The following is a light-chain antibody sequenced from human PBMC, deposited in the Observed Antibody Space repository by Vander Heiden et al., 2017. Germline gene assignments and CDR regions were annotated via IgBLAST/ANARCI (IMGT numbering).Light chain of an antibody. V-gene: IGLV1-51*01. CDR1: TSNIEGNS. J-gene: IGLJ2*01. CDR2: DND. CDR3: GTWDGSLRVVV. Sequence: QSVLTQPPSVSASSGQRVTISCSGSTSNIEGNSVYWYQQVPGTGPNLLIDDNDKRPAGIPERFSGSKSATSATLVITGLQTGDEANYYCGTWDGSLRVVVFGGEARLTVL.